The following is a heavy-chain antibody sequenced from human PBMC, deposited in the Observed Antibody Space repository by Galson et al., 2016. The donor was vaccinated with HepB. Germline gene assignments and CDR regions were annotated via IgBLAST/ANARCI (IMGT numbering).Heavy chain of an antibody. CDR3: ARGRLTMVRGVLLNWFDP. J-gene: IGHJ5*02. CDR1: GYTFTSYG. Sequence: SVKVSCKASGYTFTSYGISWVRQAPGQRLEWLGWINSDNGNTKYSHKFQGRVTITRDKSASTAYMELKSLTSEDTALYYCARGRLTMVRGVLLNWFDPWGQGTLVTVSS. D-gene: IGHD3-10*01. CDR2: INSDNGNT. V-gene: IGHV1-3*04.